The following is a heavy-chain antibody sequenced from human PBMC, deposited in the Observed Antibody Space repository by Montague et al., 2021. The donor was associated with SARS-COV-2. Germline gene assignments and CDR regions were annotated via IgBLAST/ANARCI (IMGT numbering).Heavy chain of an antibody. D-gene: IGHD2-21*02. CDR2: IYYSGNT. Sequence: SETLSLTCTVSGGSITSSAYFWSWIRQSPGKGLEWIGTIYYSGNTYSNPSLKSRLTISMDTSKSQVPLKINSVTAADTAVYFCASLGSPAYCGGDCYLGDYGTDVWGQGTRVTVSS. V-gene: IGHV4-39*01. CDR1: GGSITSSAYF. CDR3: ASLGSPAYCGGDCYLGDYGTDV. J-gene: IGHJ6*02.